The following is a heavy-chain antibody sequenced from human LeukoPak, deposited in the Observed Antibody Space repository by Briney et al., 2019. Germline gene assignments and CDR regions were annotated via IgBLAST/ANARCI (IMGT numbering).Heavy chain of an antibody. CDR3: AKGLSPHSSGYYFDY. Sequence: GGSLRLSRAASRLTLSSYDMNWVRQAPGKGLEWVSTISGSSAGTYYADSVKGRFTISRNNSKNTLYLQMNSLRAEDTAIYYCAKGLSPHSSGYYFDYWGQGILVIVSS. CDR1: RLTLSSYD. V-gene: IGHV3-23*01. J-gene: IGHJ4*02. D-gene: IGHD3-22*01. CDR2: ISGSSAGT.